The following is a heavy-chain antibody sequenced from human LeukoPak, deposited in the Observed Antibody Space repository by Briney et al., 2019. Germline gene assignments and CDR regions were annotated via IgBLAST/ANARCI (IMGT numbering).Heavy chain of an antibody. J-gene: IGHJ6*02. D-gene: IGHD3-9*01. CDR3: ARGHYDILTGYFPDGMDD. CDR1: GFTFSSYG. CDR2: IWYDGSNK. V-gene: IGHV3-33*01. Sequence: GGSLRLSCAASGFTFSSYGMHWVRQAPGKGLEWVAVIWYDGSNKYYADSVKGRFTTSRDNSKNTLYLQMNSLRAEDTAVYYCARGHYDILTGYFPDGMDDWGQGTTVTVYS.